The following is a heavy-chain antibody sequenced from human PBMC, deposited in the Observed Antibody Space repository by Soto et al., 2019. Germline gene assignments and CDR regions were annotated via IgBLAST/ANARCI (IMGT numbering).Heavy chain of an antibody. CDR2: ISPQGGST. CDR3: VNMMIARGAFDF. V-gene: IGHV3-64D*06. CDR1: GFAFSSYA. Sequence: GGSLRLSCSASGFAFSSYAMHWVRQTPGKGLEYVSAISPQGGSTYYADSVKGRFTISRDDSKNTVYLQMSSLRPDDTAVYYCVNMMIARGAFDFWGQGTPVTVSS. J-gene: IGHJ4*02. D-gene: IGHD2-21*01.